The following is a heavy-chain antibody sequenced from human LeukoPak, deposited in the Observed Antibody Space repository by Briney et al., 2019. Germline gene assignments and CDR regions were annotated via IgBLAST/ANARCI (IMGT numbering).Heavy chain of an antibody. CDR3: ARGFYSPAY. CDR1: GGSISSDY. V-gene: IGHV4-59*01. CDR2: IYYSGRT. Sequence: SETLSLTCTVSGGSISSDYWSWIRQPPGKGLEWVGYIYYSGRTFYNPSLKSRVTMSVDTSKNQFSLKLSSVTAADTAIYYCARGFYSPAYWGQGTLVTVSS. D-gene: IGHD4-11*01. J-gene: IGHJ4*02.